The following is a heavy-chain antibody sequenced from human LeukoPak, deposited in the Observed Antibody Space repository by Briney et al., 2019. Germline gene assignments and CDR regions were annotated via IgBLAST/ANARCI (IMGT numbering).Heavy chain of an antibody. CDR1: GFTFSSYG. J-gene: IGHJ6*03. CDR3: ARLWFGDFLDSVDYMDV. Sequence: GGSLRLSCAASGFTFSSYGMHWVRQAPGKGLEWVAFIRYDGSNKYYADSVKGRFTISRDNSKNTLYLQMNSLRAEDTAVYYCARLWFGDFLDSVDYMDVWGKGTTVTVSS. V-gene: IGHV3-30*02. CDR2: IRYDGSNK. D-gene: IGHD3-10*01.